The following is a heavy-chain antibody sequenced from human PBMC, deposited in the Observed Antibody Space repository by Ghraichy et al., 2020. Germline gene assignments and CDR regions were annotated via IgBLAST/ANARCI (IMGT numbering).Heavy chain of an antibody. J-gene: IGHJ4*02. CDR1: GFSFSSYW. CDR3: ARGGDYLEY. D-gene: IGHD4-17*01. V-gene: IGHV3-7*03. CDR2: IKQDGREK. Sequence: GGSLRLSCAASGFSFSSYWMTWVRQAPGKGLEWVANIKQDGREKYYVDSVKGRFTISRDNAKNSLYLQMNSLRAEDTAVYYCARGGDYLEYWGLGTLVTVSS.